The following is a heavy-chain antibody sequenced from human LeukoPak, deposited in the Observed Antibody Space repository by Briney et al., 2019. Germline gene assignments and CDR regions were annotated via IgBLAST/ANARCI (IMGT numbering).Heavy chain of an antibody. CDR1: GYSYTNYW. Sequence: GESLKISCKSSGYSYTNYWIGWVRQMPGKGLEWMGIIYPGDSDTRYSPSFQGQVTISADKSISTAYLQWSSLKASDTAMYYCARNKDGYNRPFDYWGQGTLVTVSS. CDR2: IYPGDSDT. D-gene: IGHD5-24*01. CDR3: ARNKDGYNRPFDY. J-gene: IGHJ4*02. V-gene: IGHV5-51*01.